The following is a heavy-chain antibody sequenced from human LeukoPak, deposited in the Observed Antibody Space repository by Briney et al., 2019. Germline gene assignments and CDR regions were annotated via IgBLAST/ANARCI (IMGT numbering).Heavy chain of an antibody. CDR3: ARVMSAWYFDY. D-gene: IGHD3-3*01. V-gene: IGHV4-59*01. Sequence: SETLSLTCTVSGGSISSYYWSWIRQPPGKGLEWIGYIYYSGSTNYNPSLKSRVTISVDTSKNQFSLKLSSVTAAGTAVYYCARVMSAWYFDYWGQGTLVTVSS. J-gene: IGHJ4*02. CDR1: GGSISSYY. CDR2: IYYSGST.